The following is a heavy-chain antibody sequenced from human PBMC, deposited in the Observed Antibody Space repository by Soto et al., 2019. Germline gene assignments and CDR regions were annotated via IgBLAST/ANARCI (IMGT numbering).Heavy chain of an antibody. CDR2: ISSSSSYI. J-gene: IGHJ6*02. CDR1: GFTFSSYS. D-gene: IGHD6-19*01. Sequence: GGSLRLSCAASGFTFSSYSMNWVRQAPGKGLEWVSSISSSSSYIYYADSVKGRFTISSDNAKNSLYLHMNSLRAEDTAVYYCARDRIAGAGTGYYYGMNVWGQGITGTVSS. V-gene: IGHV3-21*01. CDR3: ARDRIAGAGTGYYYGMNV.